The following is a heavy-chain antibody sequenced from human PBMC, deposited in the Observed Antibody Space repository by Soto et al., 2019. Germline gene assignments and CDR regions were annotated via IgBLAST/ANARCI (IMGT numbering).Heavy chain of an antibody. V-gene: IGHV3-23*01. J-gene: IGHJ6*03. Sequence: GGSLRLSCAASGFAFSSYAMSWVRQAPGKGLEWVSAISGSGGSTYYADSVKGRFTISRDNSKNTLYLQMNSLRAEDTAVYYCAKNYYYYYYMDVWGKGTTVTVSS. CDR1: GFAFSSYA. CDR3: AKNYYYYYYMDV. CDR2: ISGSGGST.